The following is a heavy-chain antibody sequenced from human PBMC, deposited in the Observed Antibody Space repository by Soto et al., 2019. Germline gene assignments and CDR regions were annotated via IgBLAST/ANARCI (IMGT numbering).Heavy chain of an antibody. CDR3: AKGKANTVFGVDTIFDY. Sequence: GGSLRLSCTASGFTFSSYAMTWVRQAPGKXLEWVSTISGNGGYTYYSDSVRGRFTISRDNSKKTLYLQMDSLRADDTAVFYCAKGKANTVFGVDTIFDYWGQGTQVTVSS. D-gene: IGHD3-3*01. J-gene: IGHJ4*02. CDR2: ISGNGGYT. V-gene: IGHV3-23*01. CDR1: GFTFSSYA.